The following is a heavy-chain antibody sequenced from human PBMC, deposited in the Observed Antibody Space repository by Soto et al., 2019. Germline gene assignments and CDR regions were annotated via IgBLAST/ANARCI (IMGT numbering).Heavy chain of an antibody. V-gene: IGHV3-30*03. J-gene: IGHJ4*02. CDR3: ASATTVTTEEVY. D-gene: IGHD4-17*01. CDR2: ISYDGSNK. CDR1: GFTFSSYG. Sequence: GGSLRLSCAAPGFTFSSYGMHWVRQAPGKGLEWVAVISYDGSNKYYADSVKGRFTISRDNSKNTLYLQMNSLRAEDTAVYYCASATTVTTEEVYWGQGTLVTVSS.